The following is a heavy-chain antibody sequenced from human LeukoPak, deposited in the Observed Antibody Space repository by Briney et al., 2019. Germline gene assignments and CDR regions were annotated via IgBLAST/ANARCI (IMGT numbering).Heavy chain of an antibody. CDR1: GFTFSSYG. CDR2: IRYDGSNK. V-gene: IGHV3-30*02. Sequence: GSLRLSCAASGFTFSSYGMHWVRQAPGKGLEWVAFIRYDGSNKYYADSVKGRFTISRDDSMNTLFLRMSSLRAEDTAVYYCAKDCYILLWFGEPPDYWGQGTLVTVSS. CDR3: AKDCYILLWFGEPPDY. J-gene: IGHJ4*02. D-gene: IGHD3-10*01.